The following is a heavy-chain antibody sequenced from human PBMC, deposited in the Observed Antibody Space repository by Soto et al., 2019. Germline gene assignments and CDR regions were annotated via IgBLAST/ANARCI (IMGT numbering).Heavy chain of an antibody. D-gene: IGHD4-4*01. CDR2: ISGSGSST. CDR3: VTRSRGLQSSPPRLDS. V-gene: IGHV3-23*01. CDR1: GLTFSGYG. Sequence: EVQLLESGGGLVQPGGSLRLSCAASGLTFSGYGMSWVRQAPGTGLEWVSAISGSGSSTYYAASVKGRFTISRDDSKNILFLQMNSLRAEDPAVYYCVTRSRGLQSSPPRLDSWGQGTLVTVSS. J-gene: IGHJ4*02.